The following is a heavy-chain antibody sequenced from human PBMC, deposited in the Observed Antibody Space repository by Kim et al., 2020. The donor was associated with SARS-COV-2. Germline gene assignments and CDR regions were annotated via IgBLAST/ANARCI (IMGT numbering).Heavy chain of an antibody. D-gene: IGHD2-15*01. CDR1: GGSISSSSYY. V-gene: IGHV4-39*01. CDR2: IYYSGST. CDR3: ARLEVCSGGSCYYYGM. Sequence: SETLSLTCTVSGGSISSSSYYWGWIRQPPGKGLEWVGSIYYSGSTYYIPSLKSRVTISVDTSKNQFSLKLSSVTAADTAVYYCARLEVCSGGSCYYYGM. J-gene: IGHJ6*01.